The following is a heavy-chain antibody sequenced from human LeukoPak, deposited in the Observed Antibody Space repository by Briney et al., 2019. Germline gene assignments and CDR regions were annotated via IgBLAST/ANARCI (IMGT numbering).Heavy chain of an antibody. CDR3: ARRRIAATDY. CDR1: GGSITSSSNY. V-gene: IGHV4-39*01. J-gene: IGHJ4*02. D-gene: IGHD6-13*01. Sequence: SESLSLTCTVSGGSITSSSNYWDWIRQPPGKGPEWIGSISYSGTTYYNPSLKSRVTISVDTSKNQFSLNLSSVTAADTAIYYCARRRIAATDYWGQGTLVTVSS. CDR2: ISYSGTT.